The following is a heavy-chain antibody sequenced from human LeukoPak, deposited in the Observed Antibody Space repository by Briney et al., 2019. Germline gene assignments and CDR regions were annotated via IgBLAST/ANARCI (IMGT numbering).Heavy chain of an antibody. J-gene: IGHJ5*02. Sequence: GGSLRLSCAASGFTFDDYAMHWVRQAPGKGLEWVSGISWNSGSIGYADSVKGRFTISRDNAKNSLYLQMNSLRAEDTALYYCAKDSAAAGRGLGNWFDPWGQGTLVTVSS. V-gene: IGHV3-9*01. CDR3: AKDSAAAGRGLGNWFDP. CDR1: GFTFDDYA. D-gene: IGHD6-13*01. CDR2: ISWNSGSI.